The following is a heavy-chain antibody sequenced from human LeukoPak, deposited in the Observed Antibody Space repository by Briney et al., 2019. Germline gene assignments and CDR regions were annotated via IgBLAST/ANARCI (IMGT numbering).Heavy chain of an antibody. CDR1: GYTFTSYG. V-gene: IGHV1-18*01. CDR2: IRAYNGNT. CDR3: ARNSGSYYVATVY. Sequence: GASGKVSCKASGYTFTSYGISWGRQAPGQGLEWGGWIRAYNGNTNYAQTLQGRVTMTTDTSTSTAYMELRSLRSEDTAVYYCARNSGSYYVATVYWGQGNLVTVSS. D-gene: IGHD1-26*01. J-gene: IGHJ4*02.